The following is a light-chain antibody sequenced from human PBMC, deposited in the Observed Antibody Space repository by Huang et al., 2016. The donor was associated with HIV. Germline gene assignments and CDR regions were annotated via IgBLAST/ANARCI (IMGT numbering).Light chain of an antibody. J-gene: IGKJ4*01. V-gene: IGKV4-1*01. CDR3: QQYYDTPGLT. CDR2: WAS. CDR1: QGVLYSSNNKNY. Sequence: DIVMTHSPDSLAVSLGERANINCKSSQGVLYSSNNKNYLAWYQQKPGQPPKLLIYWASTRESGVPDRFGGSGYGTDFTLTIRSLQAEDVAVYYCQQYYDTPGLTFGGGTKVEIK.